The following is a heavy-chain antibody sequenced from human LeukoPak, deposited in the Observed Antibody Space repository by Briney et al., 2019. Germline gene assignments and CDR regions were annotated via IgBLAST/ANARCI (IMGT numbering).Heavy chain of an antibody. CDR1: GYTFTSYG. Sequence: ASVKVSCKASGYTFTSYGISWVRQAPGQGLEWMGWISAYNGNTNYAQKLQGRVTMTTDTSTSTAYVELRSLRSDDTAVYYCARDFMKYQLTCTGAPHAYWGQGTLVTVSS. CDR3: ARDFMKYQLTCTGAPHAY. CDR2: ISAYNGNT. D-gene: IGHD2-2*01. V-gene: IGHV1-18*01. J-gene: IGHJ4*02.